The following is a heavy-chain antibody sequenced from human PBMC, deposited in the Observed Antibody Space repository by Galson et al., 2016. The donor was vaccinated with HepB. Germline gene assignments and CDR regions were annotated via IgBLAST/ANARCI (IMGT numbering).Heavy chain of an antibody. CDR2: IYYSGSA. J-gene: IGHJ4*02. CDR3: ARVGRLDFWSGYYVPPFDY. V-gene: IGHV4-31*03. Sequence: TLSLTCTVSGGSITSGGYYWSWIRQRPGKGLEWIGYIYYSGSAYYNLSLKSRITISLDTSKNHFSLKLSSVTAADTAVYYCARVGRLDFWSGYYVPPFDYWGQGTLVTVSS. CDR1: GGSITSGGYY. D-gene: IGHD3-3*01.